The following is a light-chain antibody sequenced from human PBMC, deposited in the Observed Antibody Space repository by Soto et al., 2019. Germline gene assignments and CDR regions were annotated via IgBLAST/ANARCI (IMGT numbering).Light chain of an antibody. CDR3: QQNNTMGT. CDR1: RSISTR. Sequence: DIQMTQSPTTLSASVGDRVTIACRASRSISTRLAWYQQKPGKVPKVLIYKASSLESGVPARFSGSVSGTEFTLPNGILQHVDFPAYSGQQNNTMGTFVQGTKV. V-gene: IGKV1-5*03. CDR2: KAS. J-gene: IGKJ1*01.